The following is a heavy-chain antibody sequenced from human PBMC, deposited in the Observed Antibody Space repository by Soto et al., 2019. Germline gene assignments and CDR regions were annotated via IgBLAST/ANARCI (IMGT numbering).Heavy chain of an antibody. CDR2: IWYSGST. J-gene: IGHJ4*02. V-gene: IGHV4-59*01. Sequence: QVQLQESGPGLVKPSETLSLTCTVSGGSISSYYWSWIRQPPGKGLEWIGDIWYSGSTNYNPSLKSRVTISVDTSKNQFSLKLSSVSAADTAVYYCASGWGLVFDYWGQGTLVTVSS. D-gene: IGHD2-21*02. CDR1: GGSISSYY. CDR3: ASGWGLVFDY.